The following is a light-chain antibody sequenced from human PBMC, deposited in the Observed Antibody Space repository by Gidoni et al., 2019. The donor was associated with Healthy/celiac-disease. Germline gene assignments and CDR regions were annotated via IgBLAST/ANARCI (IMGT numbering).Light chain of an antibody. CDR3: QQYNSYSRWT. Sequence: DIKMTQSPSTLSASVGDRVTITCRASQSISSWLAWYQQKPGKATKLLIYDASSLESGVPSRFSGSGSGTEFTLTISSLQPDDFATYYCQQYNSYSRWTFGQGTKVEIK. CDR2: DAS. V-gene: IGKV1-5*01. J-gene: IGKJ1*01. CDR1: QSISSW.